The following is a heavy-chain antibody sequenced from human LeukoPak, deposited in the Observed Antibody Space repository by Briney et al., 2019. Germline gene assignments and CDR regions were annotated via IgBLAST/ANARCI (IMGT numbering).Heavy chain of an antibody. CDR2: IYYSGST. CDR3: ARDSGYYYDSSGPMFDY. J-gene: IGHJ4*02. Sequence: KPSETLSLTCTVSGGSISSYYWSWIRQPPGKGLEWIGYIYYSGSTNYNPSLKSRVTISVDTSKNQFSLKLSSVIAADTAVYYCARDSGYYYDSSGPMFDYWGQGTLVTVSS. D-gene: IGHD3-22*01. CDR1: GGSISSYY. V-gene: IGHV4-59*01.